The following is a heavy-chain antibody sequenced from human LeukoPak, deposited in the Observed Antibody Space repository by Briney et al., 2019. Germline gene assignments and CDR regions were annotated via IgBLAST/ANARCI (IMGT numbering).Heavy chain of an antibody. Sequence: PGGSLRLSCATSGFTFTAYPMAWVRQAPGKGLEWVSSISGSGGRSDYAESVRGRFTISSDSSSNTLYLQMDSLRGDDTAVYYCAKVNNHGYNDYGGQGSLVTVSS. J-gene: IGHJ4*02. D-gene: IGHD5-18*01. CDR2: ISGSGGRS. CDR3: AKVNNHGYNDY. CDR1: GFTFTAYP. V-gene: IGHV3-23*01.